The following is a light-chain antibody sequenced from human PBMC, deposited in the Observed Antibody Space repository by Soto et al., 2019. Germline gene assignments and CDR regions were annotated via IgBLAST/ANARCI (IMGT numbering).Light chain of an antibody. CDR2: EVS. J-gene: IGLJ1*01. Sequence: QSALTQPASLSGSPGQSITISCTGTSSDVGGYNYVSWYQQHPGKAPKLMIYEVSNRPSGVSNRFSGSKSGNTASLTISGLQAEDKADYYCSSYKRTTTYVYGTGPRSPS. CDR1: SSDVGGYNY. V-gene: IGLV2-14*01. CDR3: SSYKRTTTYV.